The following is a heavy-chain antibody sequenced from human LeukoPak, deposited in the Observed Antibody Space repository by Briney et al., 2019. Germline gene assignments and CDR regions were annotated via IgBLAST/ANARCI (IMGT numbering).Heavy chain of an antibody. CDR2: ISYDGSNK. V-gene: IGHV3-30*18. CDR1: GFTFSSYG. D-gene: IGHD5-12*01. CDR3: AKDGGYSGYDDHDASDI. Sequence: GRSLRLSCAASGFTFSSYGMHWVRQAPGKGLEWVAVISYDGSNKYYADSVKGRFTISRDNSKNTLYLQMNSLRAEDTAVYYCAKDGGYSGYDDHDASDIWGQGTMVTVSS. J-gene: IGHJ3*02.